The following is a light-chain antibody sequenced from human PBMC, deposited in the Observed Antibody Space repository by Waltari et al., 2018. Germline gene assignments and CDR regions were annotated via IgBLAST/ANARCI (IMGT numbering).Light chain of an antibody. CDR1: TSNIGSNV. Sequence: QSVLTQPPSASGTPGQRVTISCSGSTSNIGSNVVNWYQQFPGKAPKLLIYRSDQRPSGVPDRFSGSKSGTSASLAISGVQSEDEADYYCAAWDDSLHGHWVFGGGTKVTVL. CDR2: RSD. J-gene: IGLJ3*02. CDR3: AAWDDSLHGHWV. V-gene: IGLV1-44*01.